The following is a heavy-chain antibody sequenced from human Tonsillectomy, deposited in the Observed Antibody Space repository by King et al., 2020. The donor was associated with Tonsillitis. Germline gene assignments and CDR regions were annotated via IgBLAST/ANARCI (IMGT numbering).Heavy chain of an antibody. Sequence: QLVQSGAEVKKPGASVKVSCKASGYTFTGYYMHWVRQAPGQGLEWMGWINPNRGDTKYAQKFQGRVTMTRDTSITTAYMELSRLRSDDTAVYYCARGIVATILDYWGQGTLVTVSS. D-gene: IGHD5-12*01. CDR1: GYTFTGYY. CDR2: INPNRGDT. CDR3: ARGIVATILDY. J-gene: IGHJ4*02. V-gene: IGHV1-2*02.